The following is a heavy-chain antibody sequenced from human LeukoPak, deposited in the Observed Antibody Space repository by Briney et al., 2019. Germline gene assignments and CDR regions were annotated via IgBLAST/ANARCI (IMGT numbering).Heavy chain of an antibody. CDR1: GYTFPSYA. D-gene: IGHD5-18*01. CDR2: INAGNGNT. V-gene: IGHV1-3*01. CDR3: ARVVDVNSYGLFDY. J-gene: IGHJ4*02. Sequence: ASVKVSCKASGYTFPSYAMHWVRQAPGQRLEWMGWINAGNGNTKYSQKFQGRVTITRDTSASTAYMELSSLRSEDTAVYYCARVVDVNSYGLFDYWGQGTLDTVSS.